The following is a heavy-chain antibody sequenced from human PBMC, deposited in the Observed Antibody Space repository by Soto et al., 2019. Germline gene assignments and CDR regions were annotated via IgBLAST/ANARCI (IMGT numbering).Heavy chain of an antibody. Sequence: GGSLRLSCTASGFTLQNYAMAWVRQAPGKGLEWVSTLIGGHYGTAYSYSVKGRFTVSRDNAKNSLYLQMNSLRAEDTAVYYCARPAYYYDSSGYYPFDYWGQGTLVTVSS. CDR3: ARPAYYYDSSGYYPFDY. J-gene: IGHJ4*02. D-gene: IGHD3-22*01. CDR2: LIGGHYGT. V-gene: IGHV3-23*01. CDR1: GFTLQNYA.